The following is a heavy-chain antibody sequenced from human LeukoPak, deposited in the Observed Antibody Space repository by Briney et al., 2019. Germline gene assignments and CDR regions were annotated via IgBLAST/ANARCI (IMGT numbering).Heavy chain of an antibody. CDR3: AKDFARSTQFDP. CDR2: ISNGGSTI. CDR1: GFTFSSYE. D-gene: IGHD2-2*01. V-gene: IGHV3-48*03. J-gene: IGHJ5*02. Sequence: GGSLRLSCAASGFTFSSYEMNWVRQAPGKGLEWISYISNGGSTIYYADSVKGRFTISRDNSKNTLYLQMNSLRAEDTAVYYCAKDFARSTQFDPWGQGTLVTVSS.